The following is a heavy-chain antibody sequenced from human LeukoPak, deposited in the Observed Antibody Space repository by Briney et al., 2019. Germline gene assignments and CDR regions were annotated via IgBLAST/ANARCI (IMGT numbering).Heavy chain of an antibody. V-gene: IGHV4-4*02. CDR2: IYHSGST. Sequence: PSETLSLTCAVSGGSISNSNWWSWVRQPPGKGLEWIGEIYHSGSTNYNPSLKSRVTISVDKSKNQFSLKLNSVTAADTAVYYCARHAAPATRAFDVGGQGTMVTVSS. J-gene: IGHJ3*01. CDR1: GGSISNSNW. CDR3: ARHAAPATRAFDV. D-gene: IGHD1-26*01.